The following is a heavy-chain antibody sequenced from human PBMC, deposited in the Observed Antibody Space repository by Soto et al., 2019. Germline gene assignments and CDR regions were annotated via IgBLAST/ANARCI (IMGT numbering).Heavy chain of an antibody. CDR2: IFSSSNGI. CDR3: ARDKYFYDGSGPMESDYYYYGMDV. Sequence: GGSLRLSCTASGFTFSSYSMNWFRQAPGKGLEWVSYIFSSSNGIYYADSVKGRFTISRDNAKNALYLQMNSLRDEDTAVYYCARDKYFYDGSGPMESDYYYYGMDVWGQGTTVTVSS. D-gene: IGHD3-22*01. CDR1: GFTFSSYS. V-gene: IGHV3-48*02. J-gene: IGHJ6*02.